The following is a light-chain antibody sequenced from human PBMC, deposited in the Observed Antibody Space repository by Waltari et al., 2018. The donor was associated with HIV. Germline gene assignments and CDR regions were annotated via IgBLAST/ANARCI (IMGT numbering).Light chain of an antibody. CDR3: QQYGTSPYT. CDR1: SSVSGNF. V-gene: IGKV3-20*01. J-gene: IGKJ2*01. CDR2: AAS. Sequence: SCRARSSVSGNFLAWDPQKPGQAPRLRIYAASSRATGIPDRFSGSGSGTDFTLTISRLEPEDCAVYYCQQYGTSPYTFGQGTKLEIK.